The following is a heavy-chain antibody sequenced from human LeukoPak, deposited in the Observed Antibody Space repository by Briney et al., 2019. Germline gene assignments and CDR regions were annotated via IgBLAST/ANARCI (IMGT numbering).Heavy chain of an antibody. D-gene: IGHD3-3*01. V-gene: IGHV1-58*02. J-gene: IGHJ5*02. Sequence: SVKVSCKASGFTFTSSAMQWVRQARGQRLEWIGWIVVGSGNTNYAQKFQERVTITRNTSISTAYMELSSLRSEDTAVYYCARVPKFTYYDFWSGPPDPWGQGTLVTVSS. CDR1: GFTFTSSA. CDR2: IVVGSGNT. CDR3: ARVPKFTYYDFWSGPPDP.